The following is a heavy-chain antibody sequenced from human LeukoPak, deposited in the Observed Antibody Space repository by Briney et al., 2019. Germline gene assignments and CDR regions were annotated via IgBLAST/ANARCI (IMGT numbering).Heavy chain of an antibody. Sequence: GGSLRLSCAASGFTFSSYSMNWVRQAPGKGLEWVSSISSSSSYIYYADSVKGRFTISRDNAKNSLYLQMNSLRAEDTAVYYCARSRDIVVVPVENWFDPWGQGTLVTVSS. D-gene: IGHD2-2*01. V-gene: IGHV3-21*01. J-gene: IGHJ5*02. CDR2: ISSSSSYI. CDR3: ARSRDIVVVPVENWFDP. CDR1: GFTFSSYS.